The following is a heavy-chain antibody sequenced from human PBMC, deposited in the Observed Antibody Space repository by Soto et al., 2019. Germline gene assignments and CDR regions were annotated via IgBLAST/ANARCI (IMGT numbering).Heavy chain of an antibody. V-gene: IGHV4-4*02. CDR1: GGSFTSNNW. J-gene: IGHJ4*02. Sequence: PSETLSLTCAFSGGSFTSNNWRTWVRQPPGQGLEWIGEIYRTGSTNYNPSLKSRVTISLDKSENQFSLKVTSLTAADTAVYYCASRDPGTSVDYWGQGTLVTVSS. D-gene: IGHD1-7*01. CDR3: ASRDPGTSVDY. CDR2: IYRTGST.